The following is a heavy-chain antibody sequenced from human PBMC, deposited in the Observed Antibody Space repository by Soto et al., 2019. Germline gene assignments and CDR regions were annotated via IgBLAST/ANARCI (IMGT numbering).Heavy chain of an antibody. Sequence: PSETLSLTCAVSGGSISSSNWWSWVRQPPGKGLEWIGEIYHSGSTNYNPSLKSRVTISVDRSRNQFSLELRSVTAADTAVYYCARVDGYFFFFDNWGQGTQVTVSS. CDR3: ARVDGYFFFFDN. CDR1: GGSISSSNW. V-gene: IGHV4-4*02. D-gene: IGHD3-22*01. CDR2: IYHSGST. J-gene: IGHJ4*02.